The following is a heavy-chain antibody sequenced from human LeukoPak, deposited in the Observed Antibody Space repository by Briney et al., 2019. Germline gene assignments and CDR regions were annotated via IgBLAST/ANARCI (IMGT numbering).Heavy chain of an antibody. CDR1: GFTFSSYW. CDR2: IKEDGSEK. J-gene: IGHJ4*02. CDR3: ARDKIVGATKLDY. Sequence: PGRSLRLSCAASGFTFSSYWMRWVRQPPGKGLEWVANIKEDGSEKRYVDSVKGRFTISRDNAKNSLYLQMNSLRAEDTAVYYCARDKIVGATKLDYWGQGTLVTVSS. D-gene: IGHD1-26*01. V-gene: IGHV3-7*01.